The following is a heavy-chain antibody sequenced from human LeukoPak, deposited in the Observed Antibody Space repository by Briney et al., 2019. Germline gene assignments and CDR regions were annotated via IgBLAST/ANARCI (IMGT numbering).Heavy chain of an antibody. CDR1: GFTFSSYE. V-gene: IGHV3-48*03. J-gene: IGHJ4*02. D-gene: IGHD5-18*01. Sequence: GGSLRLSCAASGFTFSSYEMNWVRQAPGKGLEWVSYISSSGSTIYYADSVKGRFTISRDNAKNSLYLQMDSLRAEDTAVYYCARDAGYGYDRFDYWGQGTQVTVSS. CDR3: ARDAGYGYDRFDY. CDR2: ISSSGSTI.